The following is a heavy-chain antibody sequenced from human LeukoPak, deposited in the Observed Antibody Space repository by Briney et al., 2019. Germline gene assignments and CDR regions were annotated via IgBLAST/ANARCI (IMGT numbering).Heavy chain of an antibody. V-gene: IGHV4-59*10. CDR3: ARESRVGIGDGYHVDS. D-gene: IGHD2-21*02. J-gene: IGHJ4*02. CDR1: DGSFSGYY. Sequence: SETLSLTCADYDGSFSGYYWSWIRQPPGKGLEWIGGLYIGRGMEYNPSLKSRVTMSVDRSNMQFSLRLTSVTAADTAVYYCARESRVGIGDGYHVDSWGPGTLITVSS. CDR2: LYIGRGM.